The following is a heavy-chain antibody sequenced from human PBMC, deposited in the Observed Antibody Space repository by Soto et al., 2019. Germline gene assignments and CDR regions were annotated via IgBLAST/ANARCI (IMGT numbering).Heavy chain of an antibody. CDR3: AKDQDYYDSSGYYQGGPFDY. D-gene: IGHD3-22*01. J-gene: IGHJ4*02. V-gene: IGHV3-23*01. CDR2: ISGSGGST. Sequence: GGSLRLSCAASGFTFSSYAMSWVRQAPGKGLEWVSAISGSGGSTYYADSVKGRFTIPRDNSKNTLYLQMNSLRAEDTAVYYCAKDQDYYDSSGYYQGGPFDYWGQGTLVTVSS. CDR1: GFTFSSYA.